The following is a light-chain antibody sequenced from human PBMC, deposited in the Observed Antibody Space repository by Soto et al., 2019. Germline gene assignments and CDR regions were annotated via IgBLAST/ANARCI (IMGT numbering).Light chain of an antibody. Sequence: QAVLTQPVSAAGTPGQRVTISCSGSSSTIESNTVTWYQQLPGTAPKLVIYSNYDRPSGVPDRFSGSTSGTSASLVIRGLQPEDEADYYCAAWDDILNGYVFGGGTKVTVL. CDR1: SSTIESNT. CDR2: SNY. J-gene: IGLJ1*01. CDR3: AAWDDILNGYV. V-gene: IGLV1-44*01.